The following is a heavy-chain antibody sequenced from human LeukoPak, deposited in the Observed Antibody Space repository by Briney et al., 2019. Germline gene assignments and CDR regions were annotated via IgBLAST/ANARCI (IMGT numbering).Heavy chain of an antibody. CDR3: ARPRYCSTTSCSHDGGVLRDFDI. V-gene: IGHV3-21*01. CDR2: IVSGNVYI. Sequence: GGSLRLSCAASGFTFSCYTMNWVRQAPGKGLEWVSFIVSGNVYIYYADSLKGRFTISRDNSKNTLYLQMNSLRAEDTAVYYCARPRYCSTTSCSHDGGVLRDFDIWGQGTMVTVSS. J-gene: IGHJ3*02. CDR1: GFTFSCYT. D-gene: IGHD2-2*01.